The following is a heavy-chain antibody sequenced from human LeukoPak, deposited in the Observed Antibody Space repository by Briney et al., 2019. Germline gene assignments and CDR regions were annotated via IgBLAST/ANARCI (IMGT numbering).Heavy chain of an antibody. J-gene: IGHJ4*02. CDR3: AKTSGWPYYFDY. CDR2: ISGSGGST. D-gene: IGHD6-19*01. CDR1: GFTFSSYA. Sequence: GGSLRLSCAASGFTFSSYAMSWVRQAPGKGLEWVSAISGSGGSTYYADSVKGRFTISRDNSKNTLYLQMNSLRAEDTAEYYCAKTSGWPYYFDYWGQGTLVTVSS. V-gene: IGHV3-23*01.